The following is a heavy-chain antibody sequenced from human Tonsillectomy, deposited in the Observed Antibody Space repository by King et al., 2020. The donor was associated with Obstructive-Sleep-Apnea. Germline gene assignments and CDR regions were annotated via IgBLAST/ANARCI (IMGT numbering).Heavy chain of an antibody. J-gene: IGHJ4*02. D-gene: IGHD3-9*01. Sequence: VQLVESGGGLVQPGRSLRLSCAASGFTFDDYAMHWVRQVPGKGLEWVSGISWKSGSIGYADSVKGRFTISRDNAKNSLYLQMNSLRVEDTAWYYCAKGLRYLDWLKGYYFDYWGRGPLVTVSS. V-gene: IGHV3-9*01. CDR3: AKGLRYLDWLKGYYFDY. CDR1: GFTFDDYA. CDR2: ISWKSGSI.